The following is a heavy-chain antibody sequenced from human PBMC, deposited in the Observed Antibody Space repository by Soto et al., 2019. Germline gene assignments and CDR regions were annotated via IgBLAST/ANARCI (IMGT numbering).Heavy chain of an antibody. D-gene: IGHD3-3*01. CDR1: GFTFSSYA. CDR2: ISYDGSNK. V-gene: IGHV3-30-3*01. Sequence: QVPLVESGGGVVQPGRSLRLSCAASGFTFSSYAMHWVRQAPGKGLEWVAVISYDGSNKYYADSVKGRFTISRDNSKNTLYLQMNSLRAEDTAVYYCAREGVYDFWSGYSSYYYYYGMDVWGQGTTVTVSS. CDR3: AREGVYDFWSGYSSYYYYYGMDV. J-gene: IGHJ6*02.